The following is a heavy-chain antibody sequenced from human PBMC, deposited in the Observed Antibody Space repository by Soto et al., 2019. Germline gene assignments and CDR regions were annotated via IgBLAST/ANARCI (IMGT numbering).Heavy chain of an antibody. J-gene: IGHJ4*02. CDR2: ISSSSSYI. D-gene: IGHD3-9*01. V-gene: IGHV3-21*01. CDR1: GFTFSSYS. Sequence: GGSLRLSCAASGFTFSSYSMNWVRQAPGKGLEWVSSISSSSSYIYYTDSVKGRFTISRDNAKNSLYLQMNSLRAEDTAVYYCACYDILTGYRPKYYFDYWGQGTLVTVSS. CDR3: ACYDILTGYRPKYYFDY.